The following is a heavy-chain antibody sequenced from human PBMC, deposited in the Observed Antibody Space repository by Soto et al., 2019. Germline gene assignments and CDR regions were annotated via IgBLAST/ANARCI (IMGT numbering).Heavy chain of an antibody. CDR3: AREQVHYGYIGRKFRDWFGH. Sequence: SETLSLTCAVYGGSFSGYYWSWIRQPPGKGLEWIGEINHSGSTNYNPSLKSRVTISVDTSKNQFSLKLSSVTAADTAVYYCAREQVHYGYIGRKFRDWFGHWGQGNLVSDPS. J-gene: IGHJ5*02. D-gene: IGHD6-13*01. CDR2: INHSGST. V-gene: IGHV4-34*01. CDR1: GGSFSGYY.